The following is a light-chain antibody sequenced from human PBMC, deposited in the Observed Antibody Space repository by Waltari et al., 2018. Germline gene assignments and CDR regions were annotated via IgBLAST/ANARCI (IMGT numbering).Light chain of an antibody. CDR2: EVT. J-gene: IGLJ3*02. Sequence: QSALTQPPSVSGSLGQTVSISCTRSDSAVVDFDRVSWYRQSPGTAPKLLIYEVTCRPSGVSVRVSVSKSGNTASLTISGLQPDDEADYYCSSYIPRRTWVFGGGTTLTVL. V-gene: IGLV2-18*02. CDR1: DSAVVDFDR. CDR3: SSYIPRRTWV.